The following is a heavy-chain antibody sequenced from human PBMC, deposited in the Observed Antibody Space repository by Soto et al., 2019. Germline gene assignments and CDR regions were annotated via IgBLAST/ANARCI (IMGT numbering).Heavy chain of an antibody. CDR1: GFTFSNYA. D-gene: IGHD2-15*01. Sequence: EVQLLESGGGLLQPGGSLRLSCTASGFTFSNYAMSWVRQAPGKGLEWVSTFSSGGGGTYYADSVKGRFTISRDNSKNTLSLQMHSLRAEDTAVYYCTKANRYCSGANWFTLAYWGLGTLVTVSS. J-gene: IGHJ4*02. CDR3: TKANRYCSGANWFTLAY. CDR2: FSSGGGGT. V-gene: IGHV3-23*01.